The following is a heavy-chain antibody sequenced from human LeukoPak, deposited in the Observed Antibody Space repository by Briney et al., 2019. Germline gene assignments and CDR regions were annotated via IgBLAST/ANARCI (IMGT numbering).Heavy chain of an antibody. CDR3: AKGHYDGGPYYYVDY. J-gene: IGHJ4*02. V-gene: IGHV3-23*01. CDR1: GFISSSYG. Sequence: PGGTLRLSCAASGFISSSYGMSWVRQAPGKGLEWVSGIRGSGDSTTYADSVKGRFTVSRDNSKNTLYLQMSSVRAEDTAVYYCAKGHYDGGPYYYVDYWGQGTLVTVSS. CDR2: IRGSGDST. D-gene: IGHD3-22*01.